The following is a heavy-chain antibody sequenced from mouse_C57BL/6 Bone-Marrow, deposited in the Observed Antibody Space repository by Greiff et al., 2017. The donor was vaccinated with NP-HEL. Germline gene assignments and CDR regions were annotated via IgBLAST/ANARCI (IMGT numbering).Heavy chain of an antibody. J-gene: IGHJ2*01. CDR3: ARLLLLRDEDY. CDR1: GFTFSSYT. D-gene: IGHD1-1*01. V-gene: IGHV5-9*01. CDR2: ISGGGGNT. Sequence: EVMLVESGGGLVKPGGSLKLSCAASGFTFSSYTMSWVRQTPEKRLEWVATISGGGGNTYYPDSVKGRFTISRDKAKNTLYLQMSSLRSEDTALYYCARLLLLRDEDYWGQGTTLTVSS.